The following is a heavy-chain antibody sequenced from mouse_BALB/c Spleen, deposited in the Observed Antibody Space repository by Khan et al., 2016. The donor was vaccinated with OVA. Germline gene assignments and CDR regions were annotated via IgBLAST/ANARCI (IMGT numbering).Heavy chain of an antibody. D-gene: IGHD1-1*01. J-gene: IGHJ3*01. CDR2: LWAGGST. CDR1: GFSLTSYG. CDR3: ARPYYGSAWFAY. Sequence: VKLLESGPGLVAPSQSLSITCTVSGFSLTSYGVHWVRQPPGKVLEWLGVLWAGGSTNYNSALMSRLSISKDNSKNQVFLKMYSLQTDDTAMYYCARPYYGSAWFAYWGQGTLVTVSA. V-gene: IGHV2-9*02.